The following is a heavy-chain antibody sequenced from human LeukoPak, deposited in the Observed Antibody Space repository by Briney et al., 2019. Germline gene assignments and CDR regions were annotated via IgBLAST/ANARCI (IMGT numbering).Heavy chain of an antibody. CDR3: ARGGSMVRGTHWFDP. D-gene: IGHD3-10*01. J-gene: IGHJ5*02. CDR2: IYDTGRT. Sequence: SETLSLTCSVSVDSMFGYYWSWLRQPPGGGLEWIGYIYDTGRTNYNPSLKSRVTISIDTSKNQFSLKLSSVTAADTAVYYCARGGSMVRGTHWFDPWGQGTLVTVSS. V-gene: IGHV4-59*01. CDR1: VDSMFGYY.